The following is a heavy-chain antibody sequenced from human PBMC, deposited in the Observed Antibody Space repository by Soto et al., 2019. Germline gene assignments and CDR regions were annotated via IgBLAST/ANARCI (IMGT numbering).Heavy chain of an antibody. J-gene: IGHJ6*02. Sequence: PSETLSLTCAVYGGSFSGYYWSWIRQPPGKGLEWIGEINHSGSTNYNPSLKSRVTISVDTSKNQFSLKLSSVTAADTAVYYCARAPYYDFWSGWYYYYGMDVWGQGTTVTVSS. CDR3: ARAPYYDFWSGWYYYYGMDV. V-gene: IGHV4-34*01. D-gene: IGHD3-3*01. CDR2: INHSGST. CDR1: GGSFSGYY.